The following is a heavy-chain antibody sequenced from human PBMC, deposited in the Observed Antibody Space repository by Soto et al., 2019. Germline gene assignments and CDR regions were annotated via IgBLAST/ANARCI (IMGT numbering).Heavy chain of an antibody. D-gene: IGHD5-18*01. Sequence: GGSLRLSCAASGFTFSSYAMSWVRQAPGKGLEWVSAISGSGGSTYYADSVKGRFTISRDNSKNTLYLQMNSLRAEDTAVYYCAKGIALRYSYGLFDYWGQGTLVTVSS. J-gene: IGHJ4*02. CDR3: AKGIALRYSYGLFDY. CDR1: GFTFSSYA. CDR2: ISGSGGST. V-gene: IGHV3-23*01.